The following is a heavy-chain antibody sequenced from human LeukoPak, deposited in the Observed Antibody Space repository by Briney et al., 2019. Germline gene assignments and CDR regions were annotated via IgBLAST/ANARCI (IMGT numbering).Heavy chain of an antibody. Sequence: SETLSLTCTVSGGSISSSSYYWGWIRQPPGKGLEWIGSIYYSGSTYYNPSLESRVTISVDTSKNQFSLKLSSVTAADTAVYYCARDPAYDSSGVDYWGQGTLVTVSS. CDR3: ARDPAYDSSGVDY. V-gene: IGHV4-39*07. D-gene: IGHD3-22*01. CDR1: GGSISSSSYY. CDR2: IYYSGST. J-gene: IGHJ4*02.